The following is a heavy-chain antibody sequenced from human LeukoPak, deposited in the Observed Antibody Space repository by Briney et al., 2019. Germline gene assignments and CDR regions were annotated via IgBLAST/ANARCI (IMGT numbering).Heavy chain of an antibody. V-gene: IGHV4-39*07. CDR2: IYYSGST. Sequence: SETLSLTCTVSVGSISSNNYSWGWIRQPPGKRLEWIGSIYYSGSTYYNPSLKSRVTISVDTSKNQFSLKLSSVTAADTAVYYCARGIDYWGQGTLVTVSS. CDR1: VGSISSNNYS. CDR3: ARGIDY. J-gene: IGHJ4*02.